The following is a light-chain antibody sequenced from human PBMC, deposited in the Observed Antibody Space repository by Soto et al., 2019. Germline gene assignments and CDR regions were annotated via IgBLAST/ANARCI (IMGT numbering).Light chain of an antibody. CDR1: SSDVGGYDF. Sequence: QPVLTQPASVSGSPGQSITISCTGTSSDVGGYDFVSWYQHHPGKVPKLMIFEVSKRPSGVSNRFSGSKSGNTASLTISGLQAEDEADYYCSSYTSTTLVFGGGTKLTVL. V-gene: IGLV2-14*01. CDR3: SSYTSTTLV. J-gene: IGLJ2*01. CDR2: EVS.